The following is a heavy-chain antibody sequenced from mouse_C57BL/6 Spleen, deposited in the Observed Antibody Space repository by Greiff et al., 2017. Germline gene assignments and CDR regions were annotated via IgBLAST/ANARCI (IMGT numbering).Heavy chain of an antibody. CDR2: IRSKSNNYAT. J-gene: IGHJ1*03. V-gene: IGHV10-1*01. D-gene: IGHD2-5*01. CDR3: VRQRSNNRYWYYDV. CDR1: GFSFNTYA. Sequence: EVKLVESGGGLVQPKGSLKLSCAASGFSFNTYAMNWVRQAPGKGLEWVARIRSKSNNYATYYADSVKDSFTISRDDSESMLYLQMNNLKTDDTAMYDCVRQRSNNRYWYYDVWGTGTTVTVSS.